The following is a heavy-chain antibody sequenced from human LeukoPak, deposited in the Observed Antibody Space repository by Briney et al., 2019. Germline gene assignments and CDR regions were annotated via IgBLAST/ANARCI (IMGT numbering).Heavy chain of an antibody. V-gene: IGHV1-24*01. CDR1: GYTLTELS. CDR2: FDAEDGET. CDR3: ATPRDYGDYGFDY. J-gene: IGHJ4*02. Sequence: ASVRVSCKVSGYTLTELSMHWGRQAPGKGGEWRGGFDAEDGETIYTQKFQGRVTMTEDTSTDTAYMELSSLRSEDTAVYYCATPRDYGDYGFDYWGQGTLVTVSS. D-gene: IGHD4-17*01.